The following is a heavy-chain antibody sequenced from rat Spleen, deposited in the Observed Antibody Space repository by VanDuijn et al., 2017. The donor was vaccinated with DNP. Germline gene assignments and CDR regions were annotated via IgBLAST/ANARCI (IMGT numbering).Heavy chain of an antibody. CDR1: GFTFNKYW. J-gene: IGHJ3*01. CDR3: ATSPGPNWFAY. CDR2: ISPGGDNT. D-gene: IGHD1-4*01. Sequence: EVQLVESGGGLVQPGRSLKLSCVVSGFTFNKYWMTWIRQVPGKGLEWVASISPGGDNTFFRDSVKGRFTISRDNANHTLYLQMDSLRSEDTATYYCATSPGPNWFAYWGQGTLVTVSS. V-gene: IGHV5-31*01.